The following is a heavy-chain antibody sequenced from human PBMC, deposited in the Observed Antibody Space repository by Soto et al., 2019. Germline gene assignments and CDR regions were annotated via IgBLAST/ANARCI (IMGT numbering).Heavy chain of an antibody. V-gene: IGHV4-34*01. J-gene: IGHJ6*02. Sequence: QVQLQQWGAGLLKPSETLSLTCAVYGGSFSGYYWSWIRQPQGRGLEWIGGINHSGSTNYNPSLKSRVTISVDTSKNQFSLNLTSVTAADTAVYYCARGQEQLVYYGLDVWGQGTTVTVSS. CDR1: GGSFSGYY. CDR2: INHSGST. CDR3: ARGQEQLVYYGLDV. D-gene: IGHD6-6*01.